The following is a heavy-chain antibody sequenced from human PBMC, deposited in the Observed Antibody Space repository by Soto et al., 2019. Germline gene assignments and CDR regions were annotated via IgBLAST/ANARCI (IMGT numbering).Heavy chain of an antibody. CDR3: AKNANYDFWSGYYYGVDV. D-gene: IGHD3-3*01. V-gene: IGHV3-23*01. J-gene: IGHJ6*02. Sequence: VGSLRLSCAASGFTFSSYAMSWVRQAPGKGLEWVSAISGSGGSTYYADSVKGRFTISRDNSKNTLYLQMNSLRAEDTAVYYCAKNANYDFWSGYYYGVDVWGQGTTVTVSS. CDR1: GFTFSSYA. CDR2: ISGSGGST.